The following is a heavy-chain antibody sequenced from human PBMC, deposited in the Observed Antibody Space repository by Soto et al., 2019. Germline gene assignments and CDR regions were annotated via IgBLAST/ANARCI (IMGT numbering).Heavy chain of an antibody. CDR1: GGTFSSYA. CDR3: AIVTDSSGYYRNAFDI. Sequence: QVQLVQSGAEVKKPGSSVKVSCKASGGTFSSYAISWVRQAPGQGLEWMGGIIPIFGTANYAQKFQGRVTITADESTSTAYMELSILGSKYTAVYYCAIVTDSSGYYRNAFDIWGQGTMVTVSS. D-gene: IGHD3-22*01. J-gene: IGHJ3*02. V-gene: IGHV1-69*01. CDR2: IIPIFGTA.